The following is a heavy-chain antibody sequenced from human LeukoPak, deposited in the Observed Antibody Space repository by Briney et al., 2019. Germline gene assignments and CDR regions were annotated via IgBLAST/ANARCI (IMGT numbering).Heavy chain of an antibody. V-gene: IGHV4-59*01. J-gene: IGHJ5*02. CDR3: AAAVVPAARRSGWFDP. CDR2: IYYSGNT. D-gene: IGHD2-2*01. CDR1: SGSINSYY. Sequence: SETLSLTCTVSSGSINSYYWIWLRQPPGKGLEGGGYIYYSGNTNYNPSLKGRVTISVDTSKNQLSLKLSSVTAEDTAVYYCAAAVVPAARRSGWFDPWGQGTLVTVSS.